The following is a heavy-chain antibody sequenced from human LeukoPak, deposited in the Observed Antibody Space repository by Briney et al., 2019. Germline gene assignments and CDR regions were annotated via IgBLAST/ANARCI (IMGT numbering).Heavy chain of an antibody. J-gene: IGHJ4*02. CDR1: GFTVSNNF. V-gene: IGHV3-53*01. CDR2: IYSGGST. Sequence: GGSLRLSCAVSGFTVSNNFMSRVRQAPGRGLEYVSIIYSGGSTYYTDSVKGRFTISRDTSKNTVYLQMDSLRAEDTAVYYCASYPASSNYWGQGTLVTVSS. CDR3: ASYPASSNY.